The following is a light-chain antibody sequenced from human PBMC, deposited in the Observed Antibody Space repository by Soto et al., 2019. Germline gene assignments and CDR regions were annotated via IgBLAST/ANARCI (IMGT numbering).Light chain of an antibody. CDR1: PDISVY. CDR2: GAS. CDR3: QQLNGYPRFA. Sequence: DIQLTQSPSFLSASVGDRVTITCRASPDISVYLAWYQQRPGKAPKLLIYGASTLQSGVPSRFSGSGSGAEFSLTIRSLQPEDFATYSCQQLNGYPRFAFGPGTRVDIK. V-gene: IGKV1-9*01. J-gene: IGKJ3*01.